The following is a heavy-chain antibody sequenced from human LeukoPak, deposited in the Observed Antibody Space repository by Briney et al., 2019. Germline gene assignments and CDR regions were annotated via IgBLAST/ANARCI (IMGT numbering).Heavy chain of an antibody. Sequence: SETLSLTCTVSGGSISSSSYYWGWIRQSPGKGLEWIGSIFYSGSTYYNPSLKSRVTISIDTSENQFSLKVSSVTAADTAVYYRATTPALAVAGTLDPKEWGQGTLVTVSS. J-gene: IGHJ4*02. CDR3: ATTPALAVAGTLDPKE. CDR2: IFYSGST. V-gene: IGHV4-39*01. D-gene: IGHD6-19*01. CDR1: GGSISSSSYY.